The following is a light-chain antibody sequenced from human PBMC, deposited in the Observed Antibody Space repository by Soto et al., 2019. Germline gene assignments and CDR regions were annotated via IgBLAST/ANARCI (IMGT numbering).Light chain of an antibody. V-gene: IGKV1-17*01. Sequence: DIQMTQSPSSLSASVGDRVTITCRASQGISNDLGWYQQRQGKAPKRLIYAASSLQIGVPSRFSGSGSGTEFTLTISSLQPEDFATYYCLQHNSYPWTVGQGTKVEIK. J-gene: IGKJ1*01. CDR1: QGISND. CDR3: LQHNSYPWT. CDR2: AAS.